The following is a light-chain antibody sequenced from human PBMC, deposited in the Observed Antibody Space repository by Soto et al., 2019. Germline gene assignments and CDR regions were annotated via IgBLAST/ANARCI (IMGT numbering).Light chain of an antibody. CDR3: LLSYNAARV. CDR1: TGAVTSNHH. Sequence: QTVVTLEPSLTVSPGGTVTLTCGSSTGAVTSNHHPYWFQQKAGQAPRTLIYDTSNKHSWTPARFSGSLLGDKAALTLSGAQPEDEAQYYCLLSYNAARVFGAGTKLTVL. V-gene: IGLV7-46*01. J-gene: IGLJ2*01. CDR2: DTS.